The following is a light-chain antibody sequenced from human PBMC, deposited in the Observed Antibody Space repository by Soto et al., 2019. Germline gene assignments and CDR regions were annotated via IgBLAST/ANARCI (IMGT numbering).Light chain of an antibody. CDR3: SSYSISTAYL. V-gene: IGLV1-40*01. CDR2: GNT. CDR1: SSNIGSGYD. J-gene: IGLJ1*01. Sequence: QSVLTQPPSVSGAPGPRVTISCTGTSSNIGSGYDVHWYQHLPGTAPKLLIYGNTIRPSGVPDRFSGSKSGNTASLTISGLQAEDEADYFCSSYSISTAYLFGTGTKVTVL.